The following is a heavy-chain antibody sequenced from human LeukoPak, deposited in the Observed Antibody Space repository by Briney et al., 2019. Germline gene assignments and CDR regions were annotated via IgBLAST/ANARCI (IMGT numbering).Heavy chain of an antibody. Sequence: PGGSLRLSCAASGFTFGSYAMTWVRQAPGKGLEWVSHISGSGGNTYHADSVKGRLTISRDNSKNTVYLQMNSLRAEDTAVYYCAKTTAGHSSGRDPGWPVDYWGQGTLVTVSS. V-gene: IGHV3-23*01. D-gene: IGHD6-19*01. CDR3: AKTTAGHSSGRDPGWPVDY. J-gene: IGHJ4*02. CDR1: GFTFGSYA. CDR2: ISGSGGNT.